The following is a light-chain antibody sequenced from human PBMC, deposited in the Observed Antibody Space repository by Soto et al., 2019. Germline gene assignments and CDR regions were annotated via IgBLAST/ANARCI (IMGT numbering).Light chain of an antibody. CDR1: SSDVGAYNY. V-gene: IGLV2-14*01. J-gene: IGLJ1*01. Sequence: QSALTQPASVSGSPGQSITISCTGTSSDVGAYNYVSWYQQHPGKAPKLMIYEVHNRASGVSNRFSGSKSGNTASLTISGLQAEDEADYYCSSNTSTSTLVFGTGTKVTVL. CDR3: SSNTSTSTLV. CDR2: EVH.